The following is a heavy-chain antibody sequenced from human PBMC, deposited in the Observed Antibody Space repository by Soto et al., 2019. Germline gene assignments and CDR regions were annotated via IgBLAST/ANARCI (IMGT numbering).Heavy chain of an antibody. CDR2: ISAYNGNT. CDR3: ARSGPYYGMEG. V-gene: IGHV1-18*01. Sequence: AAVKVSCKASGYPFPSSGISWVRQAPGHGLEWMGWISAYNGNTNYAQKLQGRVTMTRDTSISTAYMELSRLRSDDTAVYYCARSGPYYGMEGWGQGTTVTVS. CDR1: GYPFPSSG. J-gene: IGHJ6*02.